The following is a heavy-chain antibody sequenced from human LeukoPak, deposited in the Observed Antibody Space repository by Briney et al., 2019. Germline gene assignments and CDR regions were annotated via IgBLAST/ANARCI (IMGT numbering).Heavy chain of an antibody. V-gene: IGHV3-66*02. CDR1: GSTVSSNY. CDR2: IYSGGDT. Sequence: GGSLRLPCAAAGSTVSSNYMNWVRQAPGKGLEWVAIIYSGGDTYYAECVKSRFTVSRDNSKNTLYLQMNSLRAEDTAVYYCTRGPGSTWYSDYWGQGTLVTVSS. D-gene: IGHD6-13*01. J-gene: IGHJ4*02. CDR3: TRGPGSTWYSDY.